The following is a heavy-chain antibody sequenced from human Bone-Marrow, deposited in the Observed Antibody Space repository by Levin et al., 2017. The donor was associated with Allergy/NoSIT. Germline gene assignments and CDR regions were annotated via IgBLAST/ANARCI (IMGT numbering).Heavy chain of an antibody. CDR1: GFTFSATW. CDR3: RGPELAGY. V-gene: IGHV3-30*03. J-gene: IGHJ4*02. Sequence: QPGGSLRLSCAASGFTFSATWMHWVRQAPGRGLDWLAVISSDGRTQYYADSVRGRFTISRDNSKNTLYLQMSSLRDEDTDVYYCRGPELAGYWGQGTQVTVSS. D-gene: IGHD1-14*01. CDR2: ISSDGRTQ.